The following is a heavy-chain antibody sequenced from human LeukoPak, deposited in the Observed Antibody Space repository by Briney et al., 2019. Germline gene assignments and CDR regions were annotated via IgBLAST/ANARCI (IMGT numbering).Heavy chain of an antibody. D-gene: IGHD6-19*01. Sequence: GGSLRLSCAASGFTFSSYAMSWVRQAQGKGLEWVSGVSRSGGSTYYADSVKGRFTISRDNSKNTLYLQMNSLRAEDTAVYYCAKELVAVAGDRGVDYWGQGTLVTVSS. CDR1: GFTFSSYA. CDR3: AKELVAVAGDRGVDY. J-gene: IGHJ4*02. CDR2: VSRSGGST. V-gene: IGHV3-23*01.